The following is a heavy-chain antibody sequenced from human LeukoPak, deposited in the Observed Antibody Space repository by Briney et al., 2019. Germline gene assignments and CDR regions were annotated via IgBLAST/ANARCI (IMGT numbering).Heavy chain of an antibody. CDR3: ARDLVRGVFFDY. J-gene: IGHJ4*02. CDR1: GFTFSSYA. CDR2: ISYDGSNK. D-gene: IGHD3-10*01. Sequence: GGSLRLSCAASGFTFSSYAMHWVRQAPGKGLEWVAVISYDGSNKYYADSVKGRFTISRDNSKNTLYLQMNSLRAEDTAVYYCARDLVRGVFFDYWGQGTLVTVSS. V-gene: IGHV3-30-3*01.